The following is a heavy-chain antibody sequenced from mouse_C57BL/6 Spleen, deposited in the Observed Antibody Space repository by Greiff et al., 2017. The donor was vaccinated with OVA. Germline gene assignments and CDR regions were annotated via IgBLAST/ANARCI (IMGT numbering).Heavy chain of an antibody. V-gene: IGHV5-17*01. J-gene: IGHJ4*01. CDR1: GFTFSDYG. CDR2: ISRGSSTI. Sequence: EVHLVESGGGLVKPGGSLTLSCAASGFTFSDYGMHWVRQAPEKGLEWVAYISRGSSTIYYAATVKGRFTISRDNAKKTMFRRMTSLRSEDKAMYYCARRGLDAMDYWGQGTSVTVSS. CDR3: ARRGLDAMDY.